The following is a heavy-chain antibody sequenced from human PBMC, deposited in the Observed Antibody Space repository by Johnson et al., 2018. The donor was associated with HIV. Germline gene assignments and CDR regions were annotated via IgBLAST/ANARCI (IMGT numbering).Heavy chain of an antibody. V-gene: IGHV3-20*04. J-gene: IGHJ3*02. CDR1: GFTFDDYG. Sequence: EVQLVESGGDLVQPGGSLRLSCAASGFTFDDYGVSWVRQAPGKGLEWVSGINWNGGSTYYADSVKGRFTISRDNSKNTLYLQMNSLRAEDTAVYYCARGRYAFDIWGQGTLVTVSS. CDR2: INWNGGST. CDR3: ARGRYAFDI.